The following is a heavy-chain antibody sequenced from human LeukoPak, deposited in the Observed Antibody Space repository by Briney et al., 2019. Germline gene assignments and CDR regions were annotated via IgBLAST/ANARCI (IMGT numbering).Heavy chain of an antibody. CDR2: ISQDGHQK. CDR1: GFTFSSYY. V-gene: IGHV3-7*03. J-gene: IGHJ3*01. CDR3: AAGNLGLGYYSRDAFEF. Sequence: GGSLRLSCAASGFTFSSYYMNWVRQAPGKGLEWVASISQDGHQKFFADSVKGRFTISRDNAKNSLYVEMNSLRVEDAAIYYCAAGNLGLGYYSRDAFEFWGQGTVVTVSS. D-gene: IGHD3-10*01.